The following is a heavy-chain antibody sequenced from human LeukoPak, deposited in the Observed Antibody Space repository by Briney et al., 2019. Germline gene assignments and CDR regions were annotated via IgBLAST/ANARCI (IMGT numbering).Heavy chain of an antibody. CDR3: ARDRGVYCTNGVCYGPYYYYYGMDV. V-gene: IGHV3-21*01. CDR2: ISSSSSYI. Sequence: GGSLRLSCAASGFTFSSYSMNWVRQAPGKGLEWASSISSSSSYIYYADSVKGRFTISRDNAKNSLYLQMNSLRAEDTAVYYCARDRGVYCTNGVCYGPYYYYYGMDVWGQGTTVTVSS. J-gene: IGHJ6*02. CDR1: GFTFSSYS. D-gene: IGHD2-8*01.